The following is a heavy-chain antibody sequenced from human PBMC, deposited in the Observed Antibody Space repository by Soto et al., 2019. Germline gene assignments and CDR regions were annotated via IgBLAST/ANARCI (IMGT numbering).Heavy chain of an antibody. CDR1: GYTFTGYY. J-gene: IGHJ4*02. CDR2: INPYSGDT. CDR3: ARAKQRLPPYYFDY. D-gene: IGHD6-25*01. V-gene: IGHV1-2*02. Sequence: QVQLVQSGAEVKKPGASVKVSCKASGYTFTGYYMYWVRQAPGQGLEWMGWINPYSGDTNYAQKFQGRVTMTRDTSISTAYMELSRLRSDDTAVYYCARAKQRLPPYYFDYWGQGTLVTVSS.